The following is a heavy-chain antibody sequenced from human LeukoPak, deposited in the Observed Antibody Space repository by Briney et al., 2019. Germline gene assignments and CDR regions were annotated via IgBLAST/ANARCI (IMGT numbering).Heavy chain of an antibody. CDR3: ARLRRAGWLEYDFDY. J-gene: IGHJ4*02. CDR2: MYYSGST. V-gene: IGHV4-59*01. Sequence: SETLSLTCTVSGGSISSYYWSWIRQPPGKGLEWIGYMYYSGSTNYNPSLKSRVTISVDTSKNQFSLKLSSVTAADTAVYYCARLRRAGWLEYDFDYWGQGTLVTVSS. D-gene: IGHD6-19*01. CDR1: GGSISSYY.